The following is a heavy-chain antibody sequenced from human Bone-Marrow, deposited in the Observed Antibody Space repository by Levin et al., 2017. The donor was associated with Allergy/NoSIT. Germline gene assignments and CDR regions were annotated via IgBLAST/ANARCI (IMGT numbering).Heavy chain of an antibody. Sequence: SLKISCATSKFIFDDYGMYWVRQAPGKGLEWVSGLSWNSGKTHYADSVKGRFIISRDNAKNSLYLQMNSLRTEDTALYYCVKSLNTMTIHDGFDFWGQGTMVTVSA. V-gene: IGHV3-9*01. CDR1: KFIFDDYG. CDR3: VKSLNTMTIHDGFDF. D-gene: IGHD1/OR15-1a*01. CDR2: LSWNSGKT. J-gene: IGHJ3*01.